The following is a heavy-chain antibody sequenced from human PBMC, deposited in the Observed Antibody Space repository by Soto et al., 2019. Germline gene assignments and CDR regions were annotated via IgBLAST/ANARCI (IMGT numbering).Heavy chain of an antibody. CDR1: GFSFTTYW. D-gene: IGHD1-26*01. J-gene: IGHJ5*02. Sequence: RESLKISCKGSGFSFTTYWIAWVRQMPGKGLEWMGIIYPGDSDTRYSPSFQGQVTISADKSISTAYLQWSSLKASDTAMYYCARRSDSGSNDWFDPWGQGTLVTFSS. CDR3: ARRSDSGSNDWFDP. CDR2: IYPGDSDT. V-gene: IGHV5-51*01.